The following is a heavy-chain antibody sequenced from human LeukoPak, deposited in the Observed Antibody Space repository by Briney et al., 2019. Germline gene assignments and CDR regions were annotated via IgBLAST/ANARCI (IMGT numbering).Heavy chain of an antibody. CDR1: GYTFTGYY. J-gene: IGHJ4*02. V-gene: IGHV1-2*02. CDR2: INPNSGDT. D-gene: IGHD6-19*01. CDR3: ARPRNPGIAVAAPY. Sequence: GASVKVSCKTSGYTFTGYYMHWVRQAPGQGLEWMGWINPNSGDTNYAQKFQGRVTMTRDTSISTAYMELTWLRPDDTAVYFCARPRNPGIAVAAPYWGQGTLVTVSS.